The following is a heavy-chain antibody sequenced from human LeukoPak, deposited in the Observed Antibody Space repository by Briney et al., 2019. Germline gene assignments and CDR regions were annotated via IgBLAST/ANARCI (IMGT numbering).Heavy chain of an antibody. Sequence: NPGGSLRLSCAASGFTFSSYSMNWVRQAPGKGLEWVSSISGSSTFIHYADSVKGRFTISRDNAKNSVFLQMNSLRAEDTAVYYCVRDHGGSYKMPLYWGQGTVLSVSS. CDR2: ISGSSTFI. CDR3: VRDHGGSYKMPLY. V-gene: IGHV3-21*01. CDR1: GFTFSSYS. J-gene: IGHJ4*02. D-gene: IGHD1-26*01.